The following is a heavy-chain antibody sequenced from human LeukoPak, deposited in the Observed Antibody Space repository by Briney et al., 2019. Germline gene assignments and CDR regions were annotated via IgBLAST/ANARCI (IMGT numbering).Heavy chain of an antibody. J-gene: IGHJ3*02. Sequence: GSLRLSCAASGFTFSKFALSWVRQAPGKGLEWVSTINDRGTGTYYADSVKGRFTISRDNSKNTLSLQMNSLTAEDTAGYYCAKRGGVFVHDAFDIWGQGTMVTVSS. CDR2: INDRGTGT. D-gene: IGHD3-16*02. CDR1: GFTFSKFA. CDR3: AKRGGVFVHDAFDI. V-gene: IGHV3-23*01.